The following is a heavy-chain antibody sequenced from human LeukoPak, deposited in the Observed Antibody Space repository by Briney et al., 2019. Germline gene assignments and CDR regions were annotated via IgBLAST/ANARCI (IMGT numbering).Heavy chain of an antibody. V-gene: IGHV3-66*02. Sequence: PGGSLRLSCAASGFTVSSNYMSCVRQAPGKGLEGVSVIYSGGSTYYTDSVTGRFTISRDNSKNTLYPQMNSLRPEDTALYFCARDNSGGRLIDYWGQGTLVTVSS. CDR1: GFTVSSNY. J-gene: IGHJ4*02. CDR2: IYSGGST. D-gene: IGHD3-22*01. CDR3: ARDNSGGRLIDY.